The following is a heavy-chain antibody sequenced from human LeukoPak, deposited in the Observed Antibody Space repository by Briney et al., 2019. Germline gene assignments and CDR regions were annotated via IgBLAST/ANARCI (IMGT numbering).Heavy chain of an antibody. J-gene: IGHJ6*03. Sequence: SETLSLTCTVSGGSISTSSYYWGWIRQPPGKGLEWIGSINYSGSTYYNPSLKSRVTISVDTSKNQFSLKLSSVTAADTTVYFCARHRTWAARPPVHYYYYMDVWGIGTTVTVSS. V-gene: IGHV4-39*01. D-gene: IGHD6-6*01. CDR3: ARHRTWAARPPVHYYYYMDV. CDR1: GGSISTSSYY. CDR2: INYSGST.